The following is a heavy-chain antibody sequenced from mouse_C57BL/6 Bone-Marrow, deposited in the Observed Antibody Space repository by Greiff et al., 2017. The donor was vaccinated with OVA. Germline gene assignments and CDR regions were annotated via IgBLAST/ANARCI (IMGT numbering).Heavy chain of an antibody. V-gene: IGHV1-15*01. D-gene: IGHD2-4*01. CDR1: GYTFTDYE. CDR3: TRAIYYDYDGFAY. Sequence: QVQLQQSGAELVRPGASVTLSRKASGYTFTDYEMHWVKQTPVHGLEWIGAIDPETGGTAYNQKFKGKAILTADKSSSTAYMELRSLTSEDSAVYYCTRAIYYDYDGFAYWGQGTLVTVSA. CDR2: IDPETGGT. J-gene: IGHJ3*01.